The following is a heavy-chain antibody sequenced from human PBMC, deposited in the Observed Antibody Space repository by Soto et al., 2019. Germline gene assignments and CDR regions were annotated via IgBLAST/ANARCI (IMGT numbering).Heavy chain of an antibody. V-gene: IGHV3-48*02. J-gene: IGHJ6*02. CDR1: GFTFSSYS. Sequence: EVQLVESGGGLVQPGGSLRLSCAASGFTFSSYSMNWVRQAPGKGLEWVSYISSSSSTIYYADSVKGRFTISRDNAKNSLYLQMNSLRDEDTAVYYCARVVRLLSSSSDRYYYGMDVWGQGTTVTVSS. D-gene: IGHD6-6*01. CDR3: ARVVRLLSSSSDRYYYGMDV. CDR2: ISSSSSTI.